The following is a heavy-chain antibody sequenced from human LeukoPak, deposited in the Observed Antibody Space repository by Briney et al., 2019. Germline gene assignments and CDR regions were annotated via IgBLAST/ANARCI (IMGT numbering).Heavy chain of an antibody. D-gene: IGHD3-22*01. J-gene: IGHJ4*02. Sequence: GGSLRLSCAASGFTFDDYGMSWVRQAPGKGLEWVSDINWNGGSTGYADSVKGRFTISRDNAKNSLYLQMNSLRAEDTALYYCARVRYYYDSSGYYRGFDYWGQGTLVTVSS. CDR2: INWNGGST. V-gene: IGHV3-20*04. CDR3: ARVRYYYDSSGYYRGFDY. CDR1: GFTFDDYG.